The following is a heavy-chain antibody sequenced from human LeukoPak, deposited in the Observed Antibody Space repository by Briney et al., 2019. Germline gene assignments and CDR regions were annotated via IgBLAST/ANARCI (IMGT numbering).Heavy chain of an antibody. Sequence: SGTLSLTCAVSGESFSSSNWWSWVRQAPGKGLEWVGEIYHSGTTNYNPSLKSRVTISFDTSKNQFSLNLRSVTAADTAVYYCANKVYCSTTSCYHAGYWGQGTLVTVSS. CDR1: GESFSSSNW. J-gene: IGHJ4*02. CDR2: IYHSGTT. CDR3: ANKVYCSTTSCYHAGY. V-gene: IGHV4-4*02. D-gene: IGHD2-2*01.